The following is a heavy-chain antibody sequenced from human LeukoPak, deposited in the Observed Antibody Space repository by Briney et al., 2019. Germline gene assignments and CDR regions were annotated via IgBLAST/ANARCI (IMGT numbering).Heavy chain of an antibody. CDR1: GYTFTGYY. D-gene: IGHD3-16*02. CDR3: ARDFIGAVNWFDP. J-gene: IGHJ5*02. V-gene: IGHV1-2*02. Sequence: ASVKVSCKASGYTFTGYYMHWVRQAPGQGLEWMGWINPNSGGTNYAQKFQGRVTMTRDTSISTAYMELSRLRSDDTAVYYCARDFIGAVNWFDPWGQGTLVTASS. CDR2: INPNSGGT.